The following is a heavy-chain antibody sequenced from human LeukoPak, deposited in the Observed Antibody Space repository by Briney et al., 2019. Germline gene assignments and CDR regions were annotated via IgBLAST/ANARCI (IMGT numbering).Heavy chain of an antibody. D-gene: IGHD3-10*01. J-gene: IGHJ5*02. V-gene: IGHV3-30*03. CDR2: ISDDGNKK. Sequence: GGSLRLSCAASGFTFSSFGMHWVRQAPGKGLEWVAVISDDGNKKYYADSVKGRFTISRDNSKNTPYLQMNSLRAEDTAVYYCARDRHYYGSGSENWFDPWGQGTLVTVSS. CDR3: ARDRHYYGSGSENWFDP. CDR1: GFTFSSFG.